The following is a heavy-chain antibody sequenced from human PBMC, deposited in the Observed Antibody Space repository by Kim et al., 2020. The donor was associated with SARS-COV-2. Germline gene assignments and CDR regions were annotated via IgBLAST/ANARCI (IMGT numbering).Heavy chain of an antibody. CDR3: ARDTFLVVTIFGVVTTDYGMDV. CDR1: GYTFTSYG. D-gene: IGHD3-3*01. V-gene: IGHV1-18*01. Sequence: ASVKVSCKASGYTFTSYGISWVRQAPGQGLEWMGWISAYNGNTNYAQKLQGRVTMTTDTSTSTAYMELRSLRSDDTAVYYCARDTFLVVTIFGVVTTDYGMDVWGQGTTVPVPS. J-gene: IGHJ6*02. CDR2: ISAYNGNT.